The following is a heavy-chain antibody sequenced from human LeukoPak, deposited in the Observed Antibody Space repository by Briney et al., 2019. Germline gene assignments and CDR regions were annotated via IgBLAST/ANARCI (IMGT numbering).Heavy chain of an antibody. Sequence: PSETLSLTCTVSGGSISDYYWSWLRQSPKRGLEFIGYIPNSGNTEYNPSLKSRVTISVDTSQNQFSLRLNSVTAADTAVYYCASLAVPFGWYGGSYYWYMDVWGKGTTVTVS. CDR3: ASLAVPFGWYGGSYYWYMDV. CDR1: GGSISDYY. D-gene: IGHD6-19*01. V-gene: IGHV4-59*01. CDR2: IPNSGNT. J-gene: IGHJ6*03.